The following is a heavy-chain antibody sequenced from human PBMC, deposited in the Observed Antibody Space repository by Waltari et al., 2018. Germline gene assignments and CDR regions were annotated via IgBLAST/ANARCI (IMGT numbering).Heavy chain of an antibody. J-gene: IGHJ5*02. Sequence: QVQLVQSGAEVKKPGSSVKVSCKASGGTFSSYAISWVRQAPGQGLEWMGRIIPIFGTANYAQKFQGRVTITADKSTSTAYMELSSLRSEDTAVYYCARDCSGRSCQIYNWFDPWGQGTLVTVSS. V-gene: IGHV1-69*08. CDR1: GGTFSSYA. D-gene: IGHD2-15*01. CDR3: ARDCSGRSCQIYNWFDP. CDR2: IIPIFGTA.